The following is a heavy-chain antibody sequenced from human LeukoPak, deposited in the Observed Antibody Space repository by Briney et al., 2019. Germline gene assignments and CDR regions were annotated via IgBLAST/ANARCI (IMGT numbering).Heavy chain of an antibody. J-gene: IGHJ3*02. CDR3: ARDYSSSSQYAFDI. V-gene: IGHV4-59*01. CDR1: GGSISTYY. CDR2: IYYSGST. D-gene: IGHD6-13*01. Sequence: PSETLSLTCTVSGGSISTYYWSWIRQPPGKGLEWIGYIYYSGSTNHDPSLKSRVTISLDTSKNQFSLKLSSVTAADTAVYYCARDYSSSSQYAFDIWGQGTMVTVSS.